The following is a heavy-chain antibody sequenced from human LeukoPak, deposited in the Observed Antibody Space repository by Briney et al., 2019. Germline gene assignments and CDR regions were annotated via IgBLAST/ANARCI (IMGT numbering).Heavy chain of an antibody. CDR1: GFTFSTYA. J-gene: IGHJ4*02. V-gene: IGHV3-23*01. D-gene: IGHD1/OR15-1a*01. CDR2: ISDTDGNT. Sequence: GGSLRLSCAASGFTFSTYAMSWVRQTPEKGLEWVSAISDTDGNTFYADSVKGRFTISRDNSKNTLYLQMNSLRAEDTAIYYCAKGRTNDYWGQGTLVTVSS. CDR3: AKGRTNDY.